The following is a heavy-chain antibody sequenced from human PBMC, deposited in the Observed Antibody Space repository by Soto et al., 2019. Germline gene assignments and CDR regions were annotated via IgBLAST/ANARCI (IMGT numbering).Heavy chain of an antibody. J-gene: IGHJ5*01. CDR1: GVSIHNSHSF. V-gene: IGHV4-39*01. D-gene: IGHD2-21*01. Sequence: SETLSLTCAVSGVSIHNSHSFWGWIRQPPGKGLEFIANVYYSGGAHYNPSFKSRVTISVDTATNQVSLRMSSVTAADTAVYFCGRVVEGATRHTDFDSWGQGTLVNVS. CDR2: VYYSGGA. CDR3: GRVVEGATRHTDFDS.